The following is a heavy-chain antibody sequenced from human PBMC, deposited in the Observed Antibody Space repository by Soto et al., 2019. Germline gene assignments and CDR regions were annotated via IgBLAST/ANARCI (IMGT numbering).Heavy chain of an antibody. Sequence: QVQLVQSGAEVKKPGSSVKVSCKASGGTFNSYTIHWVRQAPGQGLEWMGGIIPIFGTANYAQKFQGRVTISADESTSIAYMELSSLTSDDTAVYYCARDLGGTGYYICYLDLWGRGTLVTVSS. V-gene: IGHV1-69*01. CDR3: ARDLGGTGYYICYLDL. J-gene: IGHJ2*01. CDR2: IIPIFGTA. D-gene: IGHD3-9*01. CDR1: GGTFNSYT.